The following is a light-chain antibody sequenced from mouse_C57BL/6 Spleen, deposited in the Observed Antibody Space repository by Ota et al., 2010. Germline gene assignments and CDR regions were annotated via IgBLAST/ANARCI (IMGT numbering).Light chain of an antibody. CDR3: QQHHRTPPT. CDR1: QNVGNN. Sequence: DIVMTQSQKFMSTSVGDRVSVTCKASQNVGNNVAWYQQKPGQSPKTLIYSASYRNTGVPDRFTGSGSGTDFTFTITSVQAEDLAVYYCQQHHRTPPTFGGGTKLEIK. V-gene: IGKV6-17*01. J-gene: IGKJ1*01. CDR2: SAS.